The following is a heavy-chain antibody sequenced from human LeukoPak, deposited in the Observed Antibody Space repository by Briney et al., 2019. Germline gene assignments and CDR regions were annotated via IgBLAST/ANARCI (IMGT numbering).Heavy chain of an antibody. CDR3: AKDAHPYGSGSYGFHYFDY. CDR2: IYSGGST. D-gene: IGHD3-10*01. J-gene: IGHJ4*02. CDR1: GFTVSSNY. V-gene: IGHV3-53*05. Sequence: GGSLRLSCAASGFTVSSNYMSWVRQAPGKGLEWVSVIYSGGSTYYADSVKGRFTISRDNSKNTLYLQMNSLRAEDTAVYYCAKDAHPYGSGSYGFHYFDYWGQGTLVTVSS.